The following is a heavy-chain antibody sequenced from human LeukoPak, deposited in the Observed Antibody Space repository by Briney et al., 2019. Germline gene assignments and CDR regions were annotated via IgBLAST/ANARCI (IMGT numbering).Heavy chain of an antibody. V-gene: IGHV4-31*03. CDR3: AIYFVDGGGRGT. J-gene: IGHJ4*02. CDR1: GASISSGGYH. Sequence: PSETLSLTCTVSGASISSGGYHWSWIRQHPGKGLEWIGNDGSTSYNPSLKSRLTISVDTSKNQFSLKLSSVTAADTAIYYCAIYFVDGGGRGTWGRGTLVTVSS. D-gene: IGHD2/OR15-2a*01. CDR2: DGST.